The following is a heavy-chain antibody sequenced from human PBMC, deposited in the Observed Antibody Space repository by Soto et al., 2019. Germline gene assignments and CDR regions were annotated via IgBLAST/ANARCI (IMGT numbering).Heavy chain of an antibody. J-gene: IGHJ5*02. Sequence: QVQLQESGPGLVKPSQTLALTCTVSGGSISSGGYYWRWIRQHPGKGLEWSWYIYHRGSTYYTPSLKRRVTISVDTSTNQFSLKLSSVTAADTAVYYCARRSIAAAGWWFDPWGQGTLVTVSS. CDR3: ARRSIAAAGWWFDP. CDR1: GGSISSGGYY. CDR2: IYHRGST. D-gene: IGHD6-13*01. V-gene: IGHV4-31*03.